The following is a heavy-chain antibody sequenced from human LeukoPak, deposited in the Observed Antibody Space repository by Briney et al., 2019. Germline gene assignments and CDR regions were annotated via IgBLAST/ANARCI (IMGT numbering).Heavy chain of an antibody. J-gene: IGHJ4*02. CDR1: GFTFSSYN. CDR2: ISSSSSTI. D-gene: IGHD3-10*01. CDR3: ARHYSGGYYSFDY. V-gene: IGHV3-48*01. Sequence: PGGSLRLSGAASGFTFSSYNINWVRQAPGKGLEWGSYISSSSSTIYYADSVKGRFTISRDNAKNSLYLQMNSLRAEDTAMYYCARHYSGGYYSFDYWGQGTLVTVSS.